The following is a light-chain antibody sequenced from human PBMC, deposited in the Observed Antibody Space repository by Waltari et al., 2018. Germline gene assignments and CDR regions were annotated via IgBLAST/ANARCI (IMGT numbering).Light chain of an antibody. J-gene: IGLJ3*02. CDR2: RDN. CDR1: SNDVGNQG. CDR3: SAWDSTLSVWV. V-gene: IGLV10-54*04. Sequence: QAGLTQPPSVSKGLRQTATLTRTGISNDVGNQGAAWLQQHQGHPPKLLSYRDNNRPSGISQRFSASRSGNTASLTITGLQAEDEADYYCSAWDSTLSVWVFGGGTKLTVL.